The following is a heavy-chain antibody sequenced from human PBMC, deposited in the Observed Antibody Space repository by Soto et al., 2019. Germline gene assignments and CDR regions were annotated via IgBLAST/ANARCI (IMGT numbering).Heavy chain of an antibody. D-gene: IGHD3-10*01. CDR1: GFSLSTSGVG. J-gene: IGHJ4*02. V-gene: IGHV2-5*02. CDR3: AHHPYYGLAPYSFDY. CDR2: IYWDDAK. Sequence: QITLKESGPTLVKPTQTLTLTCTFSGFSLSTSGVGVGWIRQPPGKALEWLAVIYWDDAKRSSSSLKSRLTITKDTSKNQVVLTMTNMDPVDTATYYCAHHPYYGLAPYSFDYWGQGILVTVSS.